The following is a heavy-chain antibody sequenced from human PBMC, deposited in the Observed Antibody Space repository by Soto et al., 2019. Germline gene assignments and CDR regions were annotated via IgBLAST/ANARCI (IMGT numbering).Heavy chain of an antibody. Sequence: ASVQVSCKAGGYTFSYYYIDRVRQAPGQRREYMGCTNPNSGGTNYPQKFQGRVPMTRDTSISTAYMELSRLRSDDTAVYYCATYDYDSRGSYNWFDPWGQGTLVTGSS. V-gene: IGHV1-2*02. D-gene: IGHD3-22*01. CDR1: GYTFSYYY. J-gene: IGHJ5*02. CDR2: TNPNSGGT. CDR3: ATYDYDSRGSYNWFDP.